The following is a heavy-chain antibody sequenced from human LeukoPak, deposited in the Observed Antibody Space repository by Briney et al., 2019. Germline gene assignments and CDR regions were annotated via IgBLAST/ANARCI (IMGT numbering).Heavy chain of an antibody. CDR2: INPSGGST. Sequence: ASVKVSCKASGYTFTGYYMHWVRQAPGQGLEWMGIINPSGGSTSYAQKFQGRVTMTRDTSTSTVYMELSSLRSEDTAVYYCARDGGRSGYVGQVSYYWGQGTLVTVSS. J-gene: IGHJ4*02. CDR3: ARDGGRSGYVGQVSYY. D-gene: IGHD6-25*01. V-gene: IGHV1-46*01. CDR1: GYTFTGYY.